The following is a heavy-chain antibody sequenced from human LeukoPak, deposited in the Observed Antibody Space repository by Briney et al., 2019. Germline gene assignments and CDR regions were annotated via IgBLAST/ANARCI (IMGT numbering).Heavy chain of an antibody. Sequence: PSETLSLTCTVSGGTLSSSSYYWGWIRQPPGKGLEWIGSIYYSGTTSYNPSLKSRVTISVDTSKSQFSLRLTSVTAADTAVYYCARHVRFLEWLSSYYFDYWGQGTLVTVSS. CDR2: IYYSGTT. CDR3: ARHVRFLEWLSSYYFDY. CDR1: GGTLSSSSYY. D-gene: IGHD3-3*01. V-gene: IGHV4-39*01. J-gene: IGHJ4*02.